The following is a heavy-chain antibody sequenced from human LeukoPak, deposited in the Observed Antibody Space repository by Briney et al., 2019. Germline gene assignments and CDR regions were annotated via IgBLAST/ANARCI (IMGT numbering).Heavy chain of an antibody. CDR2: ISSSSYI. CDR1: GFTVSSNY. J-gene: IGHJ4*02. CDR3: ARGYYDSSGSAPFGY. Sequence: KTGGSLRLSCAASGFTVSSNYMSWVRQAPGKGLEWVSSISSSSYIYYADSVKGRFTISRDNAKNSLYLQMNSLRAEDTAVYYCARGYYDSSGSAPFGYWGQGTLVTVSS. D-gene: IGHD3-22*01. V-gene: IGHV3-69-1*01.